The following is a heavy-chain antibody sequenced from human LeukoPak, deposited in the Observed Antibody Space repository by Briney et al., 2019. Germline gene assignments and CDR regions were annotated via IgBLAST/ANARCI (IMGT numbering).Heavy chain of an antibody. CDR2: ISGSGNST. J-gene: IGHJ6*03. D-gene: IGHD3-9*01. CDR3: ALLSGYMDV. Sequence: PGGSLRLSCVPSGFTFSGYGLSWVRQAPGKGLEWVSGISGSGNSTYYADSVKGRFPISRDSSKNTLSLLVDSLRAEDTAVYYCALLSGYMDVWGKGTTVTVSS. CDR1: GFTFSGYG. V-gene: IGHV3-23*01.